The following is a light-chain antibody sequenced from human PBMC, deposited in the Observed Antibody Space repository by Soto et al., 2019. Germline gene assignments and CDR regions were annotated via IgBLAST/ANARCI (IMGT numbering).Light chain of an antibody. J-gene: IGLJ1*01. V-gene: IGLV2-14*01. Sequence: QSALTQPASVSGSPGQSITISCTGTSSDVGGYNYVSWYQQHPGKAPKVTIYEVSHRPSGVSNRFSGSKSGNTASLTISGLQAEDEAGYYCISYTSTSLYLFGTGPNFTV. CDR1: SSDVGGYNY. CDR2: EVS. CDR3: ISYTSTSLYL.